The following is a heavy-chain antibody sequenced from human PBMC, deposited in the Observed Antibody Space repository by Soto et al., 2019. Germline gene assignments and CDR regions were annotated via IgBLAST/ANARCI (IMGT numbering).Heavy chain of an antibody. D-gene: IGHD5-12*01. J-gene: IGHJ4*02. CDR1: GGSISSYY. V-gene: IGHV4-59*08. CDR3: ARRYDPGFDY. Sequence: QVQLQESGPGLVKPSETLSLTCTVSGGSISSYYWSWIRQPPGKGLEWIGYIYYSGSTNYNPSLKSRVTISVDTSKNQFSLKLSSVTAADTAVYYCARRYDPGFDYWGQGTLVTVSS. CDR2: IYYSGST.